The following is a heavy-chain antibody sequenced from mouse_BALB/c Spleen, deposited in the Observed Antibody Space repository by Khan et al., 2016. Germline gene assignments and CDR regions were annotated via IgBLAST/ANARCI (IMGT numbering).Heavy chain of an antibody. Sequence: QVQLMQSGAELARPGASVRLSCKASGYTSANYWMQWVKQRPGQGLEWIGSIYPGDGDTRYSQKLKDQATLTADQSYSTAYMQLRRVESEDSAVYYCADTLCVYWGQGTLVTVSA. CDR3: ADTLCVY. J-gene: IGHJ3*01. V-gene: IGHV1-87*01. CDR1: GYTSANYW. D-gene: IGHD6-1*01. CDR2: IYPGDGDT.